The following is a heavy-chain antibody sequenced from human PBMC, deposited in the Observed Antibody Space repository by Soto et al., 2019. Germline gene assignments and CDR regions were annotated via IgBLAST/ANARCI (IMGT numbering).Heavy chain of an antibody. V-gene: IGHV3-23*01. Sequence: GGSLRLSGAACGFTFISYAMSWVRQAPGKGLEWVSAISGSGGTTYYADSVKGRFTFSRDNSKNTLYLQTNSLRAEDTAVYYCAKTANGWFSAFDIWGQGTMVTVSS. CDR3: AKTANGWFSAFDI. CDR2: ISGSGGTT. J-gene: IGHJ3*02. CDR1: GFTFISYA. D-gene: IGHD6-19*01.